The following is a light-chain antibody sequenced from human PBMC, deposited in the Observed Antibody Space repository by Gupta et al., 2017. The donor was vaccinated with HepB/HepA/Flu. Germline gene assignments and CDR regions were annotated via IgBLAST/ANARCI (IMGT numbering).Light chain of an antibody. CDR3: NSRDISGNHLV. Sequence: SSELPHDPAVSVALSQTVRITCQGDSLRSYYASWYQQQPGPAPVLVLYGKNNRPSVISNRFSGSSSGNTASVTITGAQAEDEADYYCNSRDISGNHLVFGGGTKLTVL. V-gene: IGLV3-19*01. CDR2: GKN. CDR1: SLRSYY. J-gene: IGLJ2*01.